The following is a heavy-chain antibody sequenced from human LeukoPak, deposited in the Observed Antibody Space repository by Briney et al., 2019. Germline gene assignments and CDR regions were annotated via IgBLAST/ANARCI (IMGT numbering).Heavy chain of an antibody. J-gene: IGHJ4*02. CDR1: GFTFGDYV. CDR3: TTGTAPTPSGLGYCSGGSCYSFDY. V-gene: IGHV3-49*04. D-gene: IGHD2-15*01. Sequence: QTGGSLRLSCTASGFTFGDYVMSWVRQAPGKGLEWVGFIRSKAYGGTTEYAASVKGRFTISRDDSKSIAYLQMNSLKTEDTAVYYCTTGTAPTPSGLGYCSGGSCYSFDYWGQGTLVTVSS. CDR2: IRSKAYGGTT.